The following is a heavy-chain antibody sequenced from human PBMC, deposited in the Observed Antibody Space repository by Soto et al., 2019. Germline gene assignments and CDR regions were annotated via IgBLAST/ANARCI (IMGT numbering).Heavy chain of an antibody. CDR2: IIPILGTA. CDR1: GGTFSRHA. D-gene: IGHD3-22*01. Sequence: QVQLVQSGAEVRKPGSSVKVSCKASGGTFSRHAISWVRQAPGQGLEWMGGIIPILGTANHVQKFQGRVTIIADESTSTVYMELSSLRSEDTAMYYCARGWGYDSNDYYYAYWGQGTLAIVSS. J-gene: IGHJ4*02. CDR3: ARGWGYDSNDYYYAY. V-gene: IGHV1-69*01.